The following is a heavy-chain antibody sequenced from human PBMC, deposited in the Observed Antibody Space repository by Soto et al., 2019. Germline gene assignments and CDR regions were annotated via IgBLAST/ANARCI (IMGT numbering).Heavy chain of an antibody. Sequence: SETLSLTCTVSGGSVNYVSRIWIRQPPGKGLEWIGYIYYNGFTIYNPSLKSRVTISIDTSKNQFSLNLSSVTAADTAMYFCARHPAIAKFEIGLDVWGQGTTVT. CDR3: ARHPAIAKFEIGLDV. D-gene: IGHD3-16*01. CDR2: IYYNGFT. CDR1: GGSVNYVS. J-gene: IGHJ6*02. V-gene: IGHV4-59*08.